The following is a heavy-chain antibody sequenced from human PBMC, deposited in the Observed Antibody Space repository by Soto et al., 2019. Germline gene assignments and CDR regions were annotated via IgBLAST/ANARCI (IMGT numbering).Heavy chain of an antibody. CDR1: GFTFSNAW. CDR2: IKSKIDGGTT. CDR3: TPYDDILGGSRYRWAY. V-gene: IGHV3-15*01. D-gene: IGHD3-16*02. J-gene: IGHJ4*01. Sequence: GGSLRLSCAASGFTFSNAWMSWVRQAPGKGLEWVARIKSKIDGGTTDHAAPVKGRFPICRDDSKNTLYLQRNSLETEAPAVFFCTPYDDILGGSRYRWAYWGNGALVTVSS.